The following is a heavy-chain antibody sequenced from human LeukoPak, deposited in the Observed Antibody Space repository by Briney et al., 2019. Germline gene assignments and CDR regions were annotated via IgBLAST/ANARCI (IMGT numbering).Heavy chain of an antibody. CDR3: ARDPRDYTNSLEFHY. D-gene: IGHD4-11*01. Sequence: GGSLRLSCAASGFTVSSNFVSWVRQAPGKGLEWVSVIYSGGGTFYADSVKGRFTLSRDNSKNTLYLQMNNLRAEDTAVYYCARDPRDYTNSLEFHYWGQGTLITVSS. V-gene: IGHV3-53*01. J-gene: IGHJ4*02. CDR1: GFTVSSNF. CDR2: IYSGGGT.